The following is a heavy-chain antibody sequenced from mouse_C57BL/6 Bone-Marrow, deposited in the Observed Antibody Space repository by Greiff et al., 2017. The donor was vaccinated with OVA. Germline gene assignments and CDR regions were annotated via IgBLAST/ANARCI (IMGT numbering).Heavy chain of an antibody. Sequence: QVQLQQPGTELVKPGASVKLSCKASGYTFTSSCMHWVKQRPGQGLEWIGNINPSNGGTNYTEKFKSKATLTVDKSPSTAYMQLSSLTSEDSAVYYCERRAHYCGRSGFAYWGQGNPLTAS. CDR2: INPSNGGT. D-gene: IGHD1-1*01. V-gene: IGHV1-53*01. CDR1: GYTFTSSC. CDR3: ERRAHYCGRSGFAY. J-gene: IGHJ2*01.